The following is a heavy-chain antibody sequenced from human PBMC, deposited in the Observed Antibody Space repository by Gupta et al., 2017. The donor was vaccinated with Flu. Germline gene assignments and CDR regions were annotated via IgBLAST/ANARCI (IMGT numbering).Heavy chain of an antibody. D-gene: IGHD4-17*01. Sequence: EVQLVESGGGLVKPGGSLRLSCASSGFTFNTYSMNWVRQAPGKGLEWFSFISSSSSYIYYADSVKGRFTISRDNAKNSLYLQMNSLRAEDTAVYYCARAWDHYAPCDYWGQGALVTVSS. CDR1: GFTFNTYS. V-gene: IGHV3-21*01. J-gene: IGHJ4*02. CDR2: ISSSSSYI. CDR3: ARAWDHYAPCDY.